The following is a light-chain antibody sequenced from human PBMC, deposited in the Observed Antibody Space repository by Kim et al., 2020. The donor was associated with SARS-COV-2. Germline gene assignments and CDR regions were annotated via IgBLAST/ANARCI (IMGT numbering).Light chain of an antibody. CDR2: GAS. Sequence: DIQMTQSPSSLSASVGDRVTITCRASQVINNYLAWYQQKPGKAPTVLIYGASTLHSGVPSRFSGSGSGTDFTLTISSLQPEDVVTYYCQNYDSAPWTFGHGTKV. J-gene: IGKJ1*01. CDR1: QVINNY. CDR3: QNYDSAPWT. V-gene: IGKV1-27*01.